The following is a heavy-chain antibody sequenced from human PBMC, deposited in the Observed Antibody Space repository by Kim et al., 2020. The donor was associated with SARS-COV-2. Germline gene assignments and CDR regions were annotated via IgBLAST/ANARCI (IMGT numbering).Heavy chain of an antibody. D-gene: IGHD3-22*01. V-gene: IGHV4-59*01. CDR1: GGSISDYY. CDR3: DRELHYYDTSGPVIEY. J-gene: IGHJ4*02. Sequence: SETLSLTCTVSGGSISDYYWGWIRQPPGKGLEWLGYVFSSGNTKYNPSLKSRVTISVDISKNQFYLSLNSVTAADTAQYFCDRELHYYDTSGPVIEYWSQGTWVTVSS. CDR2: VFSSGNT.